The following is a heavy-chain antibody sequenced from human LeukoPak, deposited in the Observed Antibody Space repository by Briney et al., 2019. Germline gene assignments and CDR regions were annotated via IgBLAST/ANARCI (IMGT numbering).Heavy chain of an antibody. V-gene: IGHV1-8*01. J-gene: IGHJ4*02. CDR3: ARVRPYGDYVDY. D-gene: IGHD4-17*01. CDR1: GYTFTSYD. CDR2: MNPNSGNT. Sequence: ASVKVSCKASGYTFTSYDINWVRQATGQGLEWMGWMNPNSGNTGYAQKFQGRVTMTRNTSISTAYMELSSLRSEDTAVYYCARVRPYGDYVDYWGQGTLVTVSS.